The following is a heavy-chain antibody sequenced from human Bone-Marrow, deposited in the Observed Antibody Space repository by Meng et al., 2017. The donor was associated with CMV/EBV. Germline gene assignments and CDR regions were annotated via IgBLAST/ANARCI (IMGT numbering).Heavy chain of an antibody. CDR1: GGTFSSYA. J-gene: IGHJ5*02. CDR3: ARAPGVVVVAATFWFDP. D-gene: IGHD2-15*01. V-gene: IGHV1-69*06. CDR2: IIPIFGTA. Sequence: QVQLVQSGAEVKKPGSSVKVSCKASGGTFSSYAISWVRQAPGQGLEWMGGIIPIFGTANYAQKFQGRVTITADKSTSTAYMELSSQRSEDTAVYYCARAPGVVVVAATFWFDPWGQGTLVTVSS.